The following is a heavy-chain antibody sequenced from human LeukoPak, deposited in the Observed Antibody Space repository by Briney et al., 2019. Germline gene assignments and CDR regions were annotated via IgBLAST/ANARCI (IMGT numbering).Heavy chain of an antibody. V-gene: IGHV4-34*01. J-gene: IGHJ6*03. CDR1: GGSFSGYY. CDR2: INHSGST. Sequence: PSETLSLTCAVYGGSFSGYYWSWIRQPPGKGLEWIGEINHSGSTNYNPSLKSRVTISVDTSKNQFSLKLSSVTAADTAVYYCARGVAPYSGGWYTSGYYYYMAVGGKGTTVTVPS. D-gene: IGHD6-19*01. CDR3: ARGVAPYSGGWYTSGYYYYMAV.